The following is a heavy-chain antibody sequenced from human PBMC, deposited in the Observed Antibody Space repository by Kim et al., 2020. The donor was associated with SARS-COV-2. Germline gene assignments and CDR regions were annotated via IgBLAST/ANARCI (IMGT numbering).Heavy chain of an antibody. D-gene: IGHD3-3*01. CDR3: ARKQRSGFGDGFDI. V-gene: IGHV4-30-2*06. CDR2: IYHSGST. CDR1: GGSLSDGGDT. J-gene: IGHJ3*02. Sequence: SETLSLTCAVSGGSLSDGGDTWSWIRQSPGTGLEWIGNIYHSGSTYYSPSLKSRVDISVDRSKNRFSLSLRSVTAAVTAAYYCARKQRSGFGDGFDIWGQGTRVTVSA.